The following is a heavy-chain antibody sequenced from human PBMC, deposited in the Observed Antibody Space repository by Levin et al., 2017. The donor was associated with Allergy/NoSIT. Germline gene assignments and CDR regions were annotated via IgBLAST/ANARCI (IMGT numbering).Heavy chain of an antibody. CDR2: IHYSGGT. V-gene: IGHV4-59*08. CDR3: ARRSTNWYAFDS. J-gene: IGHJ3*02. D-gene: IGHD1-1*01. Sequence: GSLRLSCTVSGGSISSYFWSWIRQPPGKGLEWIGYIHYSGGTNYNPSLKSRVTSSLDTSKNQFSLKLSSVTAADTAVYYCARRSTNWYAFDSWGQGTMVTVSS. CDR1: GGSISSYF.